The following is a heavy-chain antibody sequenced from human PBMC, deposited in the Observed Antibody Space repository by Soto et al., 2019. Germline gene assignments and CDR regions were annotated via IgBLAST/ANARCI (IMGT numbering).Heavy chain of an antibody. V-gene: IGHV3-66*01. CDR2: IYSGDNT. CDR3: ARAHSTWPYCYDMDV. D-gene: IGHD6-13*01. J-gene: IGHJ6*03. CDR1: AFAVSNNY. Sequence: EQLVAFGGGLVQPGGSLRLSCAASAFAVSNNYMSWVRQAPGKGLEWGSVIYSGDNTYYADSVKGRFTISRDNSKNTLYLQMDSLRVEDTAVYYCARAHSTWPYCYDMDVWGKGTTVTVSS.